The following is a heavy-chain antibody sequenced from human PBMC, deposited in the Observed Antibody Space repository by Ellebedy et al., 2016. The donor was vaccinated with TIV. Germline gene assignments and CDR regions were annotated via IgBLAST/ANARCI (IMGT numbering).Heavy chain of an antibody. CDR1: GFTFSTIW. V-gene: IGHV3-15*01. Sequence: PGRSLRLSCAASGFTFSTIWISWVLPLPRQGLDWVGRIKSTTDGGTVDYAAPVKGRFTISRDDSKNTLYLQMNSLKTEDTGVYYCTRVLKYRVGTTPPYGYWGQGTLVTVSS. D-gene: IGHD1-26*01. J-gene: IGHJ4*02. CDR3: TRVLKYRVGTTPPYGY. CDR2: IKSTTDGGTV.